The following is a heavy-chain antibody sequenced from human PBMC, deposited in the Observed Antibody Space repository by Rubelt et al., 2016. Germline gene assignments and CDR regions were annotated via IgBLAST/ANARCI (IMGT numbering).Heavy chain of an antibody. CDR3: AGAQRMRLLMVYAPTFDY. V-gene: IGHV1-3*01. CDR2: INAAYGNT. J-gene: IGHJ4*02. CDR1: GYTFTSYA. Sequence: QVQLVQSGAEVTKPGASVKVSCKASGYTFTSYAMHWVRQAPGQRLEWLGWINAAYGNTKYSQKFQGRGTTTRATAASAAYMELSSLRSEDTAVYYCAGAQRMRLLMVYAPTFDYWGQGTLVTVSS. D-gene: IGHD2-8*01.